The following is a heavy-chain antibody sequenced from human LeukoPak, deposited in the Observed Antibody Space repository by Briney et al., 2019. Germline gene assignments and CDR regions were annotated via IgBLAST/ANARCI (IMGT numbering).Heavy chain of an antibody. CDR2: IKQDGSEK. CDR3: ARVGPDITMVRGVGLVDY. D-gene: IGHD3-10*01. J-gene: IGHJ4*02. Sequence: PGGSLRLSCAASGFTFSSYWMSWVRQAPGNGLEWVANIKQDGSEKYYVDSVKGRFTISRDNAKNSLYLQMNSLRDEDTAVYYCARVGPDITMVRGVGLVDYWGQGTLVTVSS. CDR1: GFTFSSYW. V-gene: IGHV3-7*01.